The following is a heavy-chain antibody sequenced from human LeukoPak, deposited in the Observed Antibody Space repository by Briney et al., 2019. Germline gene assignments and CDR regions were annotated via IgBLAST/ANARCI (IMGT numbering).Heavy chain of an antibody. J-gene: IGHJ6*02. V-gene: IGHV1-2*02. Sequence: GSVKVSCKASGYTFTGYYMHWVRQAPGQGLEWMGWINPNSGGTNYAQKFQGRVTMTRDTSISTAYMELSRLRSDDTAVYYCARIPGEGSGSYYDYYYYYGMDVWGQGTTVTVSS. CDR1: GYTFTGYY. CDR3: ARIPGEGSGSYYDYYYYYGMDV. CDR2: INPNSGGT. D-gene: IGHD3-10*01.